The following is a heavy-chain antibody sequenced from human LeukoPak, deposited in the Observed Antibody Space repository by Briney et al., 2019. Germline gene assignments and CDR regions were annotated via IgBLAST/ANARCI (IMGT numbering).Heavy chain of an antibody. V-gene: IGHV1-18*04. CDR1: GYTFTSYG. Sequence: ASVKVSCKASGYTFTSYGISWVRQAPGQGLEWMGWISAYNGNTNYAQELQGRVTMTTDTSTSTAYMELRSLRSDDTAVYYCARLSAGYSSSWSYFDYWGQGTLVTVSS. J-gene: IGHJ4*02. CDR2: ISAYNGNT. CDR3: ARLSAGYSSSWSYFDY. D-gene: IGHD6-13*01.